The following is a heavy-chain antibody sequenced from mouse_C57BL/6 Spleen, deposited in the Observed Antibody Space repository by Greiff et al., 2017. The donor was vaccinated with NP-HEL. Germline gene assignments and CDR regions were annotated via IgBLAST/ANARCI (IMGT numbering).Heavy chain of an antibody. Sequence: VQLQQSGPELVKPGASVKMSCKASGYTFTDYNMHWVKQSHGKSLEWIGYINPNNGGTSYNQKFKGKATLTVNKSSSTAYMELRSLTSEDSAVYYCARGVYDGYDYAMDYWGQGTSVTVSS. CDR3: ARGVYDGYDYAMDY. CDR1: GYTFTDYN. D-gene: IGHD2-3*01. CDR2: INPNNGGT. J-gene: IGHJ4*01. V-gene: IGHV1-22*01.